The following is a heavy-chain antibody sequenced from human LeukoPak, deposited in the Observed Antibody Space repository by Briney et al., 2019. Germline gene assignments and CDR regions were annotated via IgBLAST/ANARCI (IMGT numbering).Heavy chain of an antibody. J-gene: IGHJ6*03. Sequence: SETLSLTCTFSGGSISGYDWSWIRQPPGKGLEWIGYIYYGGSTNYNPSLNSRVTISVDTSKNQFSLNLSSVTAADTAVYYCARCHNPPYCYYYMDVWGKGTTVTVSS. CDR3: ARCHNPPYCYYYMDV. V-gene: IGHV4-59*01. CDR2: IYYGGST. CDR1: GGSISGYD.